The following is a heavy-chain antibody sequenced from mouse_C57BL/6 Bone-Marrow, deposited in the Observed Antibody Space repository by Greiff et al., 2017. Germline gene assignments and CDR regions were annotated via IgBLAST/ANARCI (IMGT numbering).Heavy chain of an antibody. CDR2: IHPSDSDT. Sequence: QVQLQQPGAELVKPGASVKVSCKASGYTFTSYWMHWVKQRPGQGLEWIGRIHPSDSDTNYNQKFKGKATLTVDKSSSTAYMQLSSLTSEDSAVYYCAMGSGFYYLDYWGQGTTLTVSS. D-gene: IGHD3-2*02. CDR3: AMGSGFYYLDY. CDR1: GYTFTSYW. V-gene: IGHV1-74*01. J-gene: IGHJ2*01.